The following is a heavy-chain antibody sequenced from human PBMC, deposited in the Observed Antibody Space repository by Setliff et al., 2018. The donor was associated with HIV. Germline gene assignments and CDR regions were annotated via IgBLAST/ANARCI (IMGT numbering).Heavy chain of an antibody. CDR1: GFTFSSYG. Sequence: PGGSLRLSCVVSGFTFSSYGMHWVRQAPGKGLEWVSAISGSGGSTYYADSVKGRFTISRDNSKNTLYLQMNSLRAEDTAVYYCARSSNLPYGSGNPLFDYWGQGTLVTVPQ. J-gene: IGHJ4*02. CDR2: ISGSGGST. CDR3: ARSSNLPYGSGNPLFDY. V-gene: IGHV3-23*01. D-gene: IGHD3-10*01.